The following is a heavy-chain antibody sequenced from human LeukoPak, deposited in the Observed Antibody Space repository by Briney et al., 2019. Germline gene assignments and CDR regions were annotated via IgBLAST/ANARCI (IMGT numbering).Heavy chain of an antibody. CDR2: INPNSGGT. CDR1: XXTFTGYY. V-gene: IGHV1-2*02. Sequence: ASVKVXCKASXXTFTGYYMHWVRQAPGQGLEWMGWINPNSGGTNYAQKFQGRVTMTRDTSISTAYMELSRLRSDDTAVYYCARAGTGAAAAGPGTSFDIWGQGTMVTVSS. D-gene: IGHD6-13*01. J-gene: IGHJ3*02. CDR3: ARAGTGAAAAGPGTSFDI.